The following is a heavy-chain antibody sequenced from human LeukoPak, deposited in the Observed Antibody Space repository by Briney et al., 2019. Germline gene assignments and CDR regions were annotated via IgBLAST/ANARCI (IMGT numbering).Heavy chain of an antibody. Sequence: TPSETLSLTCTVSGGSISSYYWSWIRQPPGKGLEWIGYIYYSGSTNYKPSLKSRVTISVDTSKNQFSLKLNSVTAADTAVYYCARGGYYGSGNDFRFDPWGQGTLVTVSS. V-gene: IGHV4-59*01. CDR1: GGSISSYY. CDR2: IYYSGST. D-gene: IGHD3-10*01. CDR3: ARGGYYGSGNDFRFDP. J-gene: IGHJ5*02.